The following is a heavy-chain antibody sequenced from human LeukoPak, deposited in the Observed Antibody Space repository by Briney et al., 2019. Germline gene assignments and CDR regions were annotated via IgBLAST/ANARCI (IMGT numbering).Heavy chain of an antibody. CDR1: GGSIISSDYH. CDR3: ARHCCSGPAKRVFDI. Sequence: KPSETLSLTCTVFGGSIISSDYHWGWVRQPPGKGLEWIGTISYSGNTDYNPSLRSRVTISVDTSNNQFSLRLGSVTAADTAVYHCARHCCSGPAKRVFDIWGQGTMVTVSS. D-gene: IGHD2-15*01. V-gene: IGHV4-39*01. J-gene: IGHJ3*02. CDR2: ISYSGNT.